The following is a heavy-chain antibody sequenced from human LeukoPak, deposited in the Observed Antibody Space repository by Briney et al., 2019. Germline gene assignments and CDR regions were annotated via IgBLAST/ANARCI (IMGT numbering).Heavy chain of an antibody. CDR3: ARGKLIPEFDY. CDR2: IYYSGST. V-gene: IGHV4-59*01. Sequence: SETLSLTCTVSGGSISSYYWSWIRQPPGKGLEWIGYIYYSGSTNYNPSLKSRVTISVDTSKNQFSLKLSSVTAADTAVYYCARGKLIPEFDYWGQGTLVTVSS. J-gene: IGHJ4*02. CDR1: GGSISSYY. D-gene: IGHD2-8*01.